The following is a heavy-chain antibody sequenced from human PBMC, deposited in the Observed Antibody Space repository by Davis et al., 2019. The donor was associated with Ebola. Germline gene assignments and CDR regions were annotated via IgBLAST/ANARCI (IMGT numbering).Heavy chain of an antibody. V-gene: IGHV4-39*01. D-gene: IGHD4-17*01. CDR3: ARRRRTVTTFVDY. J-gene: IGHJ4*02. CDR1: GDFISSSSFY. CDR2: IYYTGKT. Sequence: SETLSLTCTVPGDFISSSSFYWAWIRQPPGKGLEWIGAIYYTGKTYYSPSLKSRVVISIDTSKNQFSLKLSSVTAADTAVYYCARRRRTVTTFVDYWGQGTLVTVSS.